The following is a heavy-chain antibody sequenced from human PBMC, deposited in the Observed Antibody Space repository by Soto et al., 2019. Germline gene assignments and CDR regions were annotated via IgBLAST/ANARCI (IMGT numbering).Heavy chain of an antibody. CDR1: GGSFSGYY. Sequence: QVQLQQWGAGLLKPSETLSLTCAVYGGSFSGYYWSWIRQPPGKGLEWIGEINHSGSTNYNPSLKSRVTISVDTSKNQFSLKLSSVTAADTAVYYCAREGITMVRGVIWYFDLWGRGTLVTVSS. CDR3: AREGITMVRGVIWYFDL. CDR2: INHSGST. V-gene: IGHV4-34*01. D-gene: IGHD3-10*01. J-gene: IGHJ2*01.